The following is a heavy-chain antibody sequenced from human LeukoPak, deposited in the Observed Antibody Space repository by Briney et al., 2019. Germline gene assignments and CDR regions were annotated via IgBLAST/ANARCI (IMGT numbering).Heavy chain of an antibody. CDR3: AKRYCSGGSCSFDY. J-gene: IGHJ4*02. CDR1: GFTFSNYA. CDR2: ISAGSGSST. D-gene: IGHD2-15*01. V-gene: IGHV3-23*01. Sequence: GGSLRLSCAASGFTFSNYAMSWVRQAPGKGLEWFSAISAGSGSSTYYADSVKGRFTISRDNSNTLYLHMNSLRADDTAVYYCAKRYCSGGSCSFDYWGQGTLVTVSS.